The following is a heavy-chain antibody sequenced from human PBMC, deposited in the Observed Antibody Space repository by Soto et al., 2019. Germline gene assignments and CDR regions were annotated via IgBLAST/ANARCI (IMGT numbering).Heavy chain of an antibody. J-gene: IGHJ4*02. CDR3: VKDLINMVRGHGY. V-gene: IGHV3-64D*06. Sequence: GGSLRLSCSASGFTFSNYAMHWVRQAPGKGLEYVSVIRNNGGSTYYADSVKGRFTVSRDNSKNTLYLQMNSLRVEDTAVYYCVKDLINMVRGHGYWGQGTLVIVSS. CDR2: IRNNGGST. CDR1: GFTFSNYA. D-gene: IGHD3-10*01.